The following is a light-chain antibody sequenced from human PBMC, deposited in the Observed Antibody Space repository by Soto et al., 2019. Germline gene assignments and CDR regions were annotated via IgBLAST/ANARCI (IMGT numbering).Light chain of an antibody. CDR1: QDIRNF. V-gene: IGKV1-27*01. J-gene: IGKJ3*01. CDR3: QKYSSVPV. CDR2: AAS. Sequence: DIQMTQSPTSLSASVGDRVTITCRASQDIRNFVAWYQQKPGKAPKLLIYAASTLQSRLPSRFSGSGSGTDFTLTINSLQPEDVATYTCQKYSSVPVFGPGTKVEIK.